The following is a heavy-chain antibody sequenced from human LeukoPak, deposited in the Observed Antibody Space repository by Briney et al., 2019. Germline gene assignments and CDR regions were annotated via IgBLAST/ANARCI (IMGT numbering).Heavy chain of an antibody. V-gene: IGHV5-10-1*01. D-gene: IGHD1-26*01. CDR2: IDPSDSYT. CDR1: GYKFPSYW. J-gene: IGHJ6*02. Sequence: GESLRTSCKGSGYKFPSYWITWVRQMPGKGLEWMGRIDPSDSYTNYSPSFQGHVTIPADKSISTAYLQWISLKASDTAMYYCARQLLNRYYGVDVWGQGTTVTVSS. CDR3: ARQLLNRYYGVDV.